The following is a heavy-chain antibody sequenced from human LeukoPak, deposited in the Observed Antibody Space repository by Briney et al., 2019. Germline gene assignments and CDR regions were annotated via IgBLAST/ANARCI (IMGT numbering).Heavy chain of an antibody. V-gene: IGHV4-31*03. CDR1: GGSISSGGYY. Sequence: KPSETLSLTCTVSGGSISSGGYYWSWIRQHPGKGLEWIGYIYYSGSTYYNPSLKSRVTISVDTSKNQFSLKLSSVTAADTAVYYCARALPYYGSGSYYRGYFDYWGQGTLVTVSS. CDR2: IYYSGST. D-gene: IGHD3-10*01. CDR3: ARALPYYGSGSYYRGYFDY. J-gene: IGHJ4*02.